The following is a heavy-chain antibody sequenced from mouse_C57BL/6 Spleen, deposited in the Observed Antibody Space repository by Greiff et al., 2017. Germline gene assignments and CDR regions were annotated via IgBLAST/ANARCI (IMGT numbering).Heavy chain of an antibody. Sequence: DVKLQESGPGLVKPSQSLSLTCSVTGYSITSGYYWNWIRQFPGNKLEWMGYISYDGSNNYNPSLKNRISITRDTSKNQFFLKLNSVTTEDTATYYCARGPSHSSGYDYWGQGTTLTVSS. D-gene: IGHD3-2*02. V-gene: IGHV3-6*01. CDR2: ISYDGSN. CDR3: ARGPSHSSGYDY. CDR1: GYSITSGYY. J-gene: IGHJ2*01.